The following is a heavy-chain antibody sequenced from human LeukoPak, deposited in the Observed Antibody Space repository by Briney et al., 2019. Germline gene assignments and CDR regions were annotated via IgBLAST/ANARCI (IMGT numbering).Heavy chain of an antibody. Sequence: GGSLRLSCAASGFTFSSYEMNWVRQAPGKGLEWVSYISGSDNTIYYADSVKGRFTISRDNTKNSLHLQMNSLRAEDTAVYYCASAYGGLLDYWGQGTLVTVSS. J-gene: IGHJ4*02. V-gene: IGHV3-48*03. CDR2: ISGSDNTI. D-gene: IGHD3-16*01. CDR1: GFTFSSYE. CDR3: ASAYGGLLDY.